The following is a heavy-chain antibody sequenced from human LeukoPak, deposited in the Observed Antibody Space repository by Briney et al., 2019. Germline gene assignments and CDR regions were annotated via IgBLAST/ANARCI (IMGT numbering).Heavy chain of an antibody. CDR2: ISSSSSYI. J-gene: IGHJ4*02. D-gene: IGHD3-22*01. Sequence: GGSLRLSCAASGFTFSSYSMNWVRQAPGKGLEWVSSISSSSSYIYYADSVKGRFTISRDNAKNSLYLQTNSLRAEDTAVYYCARVGYDSSGPDYWGQGTLVTVSS. V-gene: IGHV3-21*01. CDR3: ARVGYDSSGPDY. CDR1: GFTFSSYS.